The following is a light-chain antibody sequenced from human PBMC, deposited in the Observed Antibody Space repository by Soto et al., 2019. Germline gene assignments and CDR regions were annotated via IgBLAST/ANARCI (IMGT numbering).Light chain of an antibody. J-gene: IGKJ5*01. CDR3: QQYGSSEII. Sequence: DIQMTQFPSSLSASVGDRVTITCRASQITSTYLNWYRQKSGKAPELLIYAASSLQSGVPSRFSGSVSGTDFTLTITRLEPEDFAVFYCQQYGSSEIIFGQGTRLEIK. CDR2: AAS. V-gene: IGKV1-39*01. CDR1: QITSTY.